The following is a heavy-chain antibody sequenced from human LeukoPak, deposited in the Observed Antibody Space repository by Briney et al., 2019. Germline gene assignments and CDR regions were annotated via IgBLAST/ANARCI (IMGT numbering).Heavy chain of an antibody. CDR2: IYYSGST. Sequence: TSETLSLTCTVSGGSISSYYWSWIRQPPGKGLEWIGYIYYSGSTNYNPSLKSRVTISVDTSKNQFSLKLSSVTAADTAVYYCARHLGYDSRGYPPYYYYGMDVWGQGTTVTVSS. CDR1: GGSISSYY. V-gene: IGHV4-59*08. D-gene: IGHD3-22*01. CDR3: ARHLGYDSRGYPPYYYYGMDV. J-gene: IGHJ6*02.